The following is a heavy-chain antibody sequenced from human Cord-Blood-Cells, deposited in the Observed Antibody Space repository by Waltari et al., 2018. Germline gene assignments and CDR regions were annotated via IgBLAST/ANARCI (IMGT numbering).Heavy chain of an antibody. CDR2: IYYSGST. D-gene: IGHD6-6*01. J-gene: IGHJ4*02. CDR3: AREPKKIEYSSSYYFDY. Sequence: QLQLQESGPGLVKPSQTLSLTCTVSRGPITSGGYYWTWTRHHHGKGLEWIGYIYYSGSTYYNPSLKSRVTISVDTSKNQFSLKLSSVTAADTAVYYCAREPKKIEYSSSYYFDYWGQGTLVTVSS. V-gene: IGHV4-31*03. CDR1: RGPITSGGYY.